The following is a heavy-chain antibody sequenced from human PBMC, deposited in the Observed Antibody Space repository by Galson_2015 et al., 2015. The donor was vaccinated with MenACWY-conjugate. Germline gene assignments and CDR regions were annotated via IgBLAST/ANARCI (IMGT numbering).Heavy chain of an antibody. CDR2: INVSGGST. D-gene: IGHD3-10*01. J-gene: IGHJ4*02. V-gene: IGHV3-23*01. Sequence: SLRLSCAGSGFAFSGYAMTWVRQAPGKGLKWVSTINVSGGSTHYADFVRGRVTISRDNSRNTVYLQMNSLRVDDTAVYYCARHMGPSANSYWYGVDYWGRGTLVTVFS. CDR1: GFAFSGYA. CDR3: ARHMGPSANSYWYGVDY.